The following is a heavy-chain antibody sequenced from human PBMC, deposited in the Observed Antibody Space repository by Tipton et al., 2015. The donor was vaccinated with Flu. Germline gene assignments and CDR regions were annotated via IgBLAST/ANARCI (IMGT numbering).Heavy chain of an antibody. CDR3: ARGESLAGLYYFDY. D-gene: IGHD1-1*01. CDR2: MNPNSGNT. J-gene: IGHJ4*02. CDR1: GYTFTSND. V-gene: IGHV1-8*01. Sequence: QLVQSGAEVKKPGASVKVSCKASGYTFTSNDINWVRQATGQGLEWMGWMNPNSGNTGYAQKFQGRVTMTRNTSISTAYMELSSLRSEDTAVYYCARGESLAGLYYFDYWGQGTHVTVSS.